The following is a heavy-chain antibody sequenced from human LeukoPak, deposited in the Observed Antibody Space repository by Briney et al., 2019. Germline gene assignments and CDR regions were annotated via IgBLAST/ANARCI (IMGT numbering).Heavy chain of an antibody. Sequence: GGSLRLSCAASGFTFSSYSMNWVRQAPGKGLEWVSYISSSSSTIYYADSVKGRFTISRDNAKNSLYLQMNSLRAEDTAVYYCARNPVYYGSGGYYYGMDVWGQGTTVTVSS. CDR1: GFTFSSYS. V-gene: IGHV3-48*04. CDR3: ARNPVYYGSGGYYYGMDV. CDR2: ISSSSSTI. D-gene: IGHD3-10*01. J-gene: IGHJ6*02.